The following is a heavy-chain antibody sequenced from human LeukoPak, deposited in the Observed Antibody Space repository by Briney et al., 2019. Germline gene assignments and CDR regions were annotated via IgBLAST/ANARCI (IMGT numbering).Heavy chain of an antibody. CDR2: ISSSSSYI. Sequence: GGSLRLSCAASGFTFSSFTMNWVRQAPGKGLEWVSSISSSSSYIYSADSVKGRFTISRDNARNSLYLRMNSLRAEDTAVYYCARDIRYDAFDIWGQGTMVTVSS. CDR3: ARDIRYDAFDI. CDR1: GFTFSSFT. J-gene: IGHJ3*02. D-gene: IGHD3-9*01. V-gene: IGHV3-21*01.